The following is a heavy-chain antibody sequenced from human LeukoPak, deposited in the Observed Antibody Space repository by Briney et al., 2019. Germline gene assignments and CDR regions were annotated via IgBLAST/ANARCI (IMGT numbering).Heavy chain of an antibody. CDR2: ISYDGSNK. CDR1: GFTFSSYA. V-gene: IGHV3-30*04. J-gene: IGHJ4*02. CDR3: ARDRGALWFGELSYNGCFDY. Sequence: GGSLRLSCAASGFTFSSYATHWVRQAPGKGLEWVAVISYDGSNKYYADSVKGRFTISRDNSKNTLYLQMNSLRAEDTAVYYCARDRGALWFGELSYNGCFDYWGQGTLVTVSS. D-gene: IGHD3-10*01.